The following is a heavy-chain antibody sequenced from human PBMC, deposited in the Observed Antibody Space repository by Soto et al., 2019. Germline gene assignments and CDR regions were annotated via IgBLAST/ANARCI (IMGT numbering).Heavy chain of an antibody. D-gene: IGHD1-26*01. CDR3: ARCPAYYSYYCYYYMDV. V-gene: IGHV3-7*01. J-gene: IGHJ6*03. CDR1: GFTLSSYW. Sequence: EVQLVDSGGGLVQPGGSLRLSCAASGFTLSSYWMSWVRQAPGKGLEWVANIKQDGSEENYVDSVKGRFTISRDNARNSLYLQMNSLRAEDTAVYYCARCPAYYSYYCYYYMDVWGKGTTVTVSS. CDR2: IKQDGSEE.